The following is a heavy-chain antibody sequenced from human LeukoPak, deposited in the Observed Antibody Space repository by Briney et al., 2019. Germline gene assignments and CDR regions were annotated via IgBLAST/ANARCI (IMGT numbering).Heavy chain of an antibody. CDR2: ISGSGGST. Sequence: GGSLRLSCAASGFTFSSYAMSWVRQAPGKGLEWVSAISGSGGSTYYADSVKGRFTISRDNSKNTLYLQMNSLRAEDTAVYYCAKDPRRTYYYGSGTHHSYYYGMDVWGQGTTVTVSS. D-gene: IGHD3-10*01. CDR1: GFTFSSYA. V-gene: IGHV3-23*01. J-gene: IGHJ6*02. CDR3: AKDPRRTYYYGSGTHHSYYYGMDV.